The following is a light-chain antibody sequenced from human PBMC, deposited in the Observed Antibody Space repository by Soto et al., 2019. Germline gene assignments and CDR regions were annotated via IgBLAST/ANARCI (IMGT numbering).Light chain of an antibody. CDR2: GAS. CDR1: QSVSSN. J-gene: IGKJ4*01. Sequence: EIVMTQSPATLSVSPGERATLSCRASQSVSSNLAWYQQKPGQAPRLLIYGASTRATGIPARFSGSGSGTELTLTISSLQSEDFVVYYCQQYNNWPLTFGGGTKVEIK. V-gene: IGKV3-15*01. CDR3: QQYNNWPLT.